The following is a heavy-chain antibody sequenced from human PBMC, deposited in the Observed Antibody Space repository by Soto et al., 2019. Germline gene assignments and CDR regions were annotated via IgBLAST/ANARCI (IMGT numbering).Heavy chain of an antibody. CDR1: GGSFSGYY. CDR2: INHSGST. J-gene: IGHJ4*02. D-gene: IGHD2-2*01. V-gene: IGHV4-34*01. Sequence: QVQLQQWGAGLLKPSETLSLTCAVYGGSFSGYYWSWIRQPPGKGLEWIGEINHSGSTNYNPSLKRRVTISVDTSKNQFSLKLSSVTAADTAVYYCARLKGGYCSSTSCYVVDYWGQGTLVTVSS. CDR3: ARLKGGYCSSTSCYVVDY.